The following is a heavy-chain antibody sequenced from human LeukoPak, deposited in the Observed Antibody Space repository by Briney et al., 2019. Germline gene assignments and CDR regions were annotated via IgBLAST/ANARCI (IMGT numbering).Heavy chain of an antibody. Sequence: SETLSLTCTVSGGSISSSSYYWGWIRQPPGKGLEWIGSIYYSGSTYYNPSLKSRVTISVDTSKNQFSLKLSSVTAADTAVYYCAREVSPYFDYWGQGTLVTVSS. CDR3: AREVSPYFDY. V-gene: IGHV4-39*07. CDR2: IYYSGST. CDR1: GGSISSSSYY. D-gene: IGHD6-6*01. J-gene: IGHJ4*02.